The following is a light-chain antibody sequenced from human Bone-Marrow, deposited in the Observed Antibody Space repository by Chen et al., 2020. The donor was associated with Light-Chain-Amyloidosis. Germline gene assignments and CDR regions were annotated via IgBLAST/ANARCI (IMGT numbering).Light chain of an antibody. CDR3: QQSYSTQIT. CDR1: QSISSY. V-gene: IGKV1-39*01. Sequence: DIQMTQSPSSLSASVGDRVTITCRASQSISSYLNWYQQKPGKAPKLLIYAASSLQSGVPSRFSGSVSGTDFTLTISSLQPEDFATYYCQQSYSTQITFGQGTRLEIK. J-gene: IGKJ5*01. CDR2: AAS.